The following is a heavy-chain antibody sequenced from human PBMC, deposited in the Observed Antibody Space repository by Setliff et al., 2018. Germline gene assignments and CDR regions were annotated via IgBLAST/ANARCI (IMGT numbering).Heavy chain of an antibody. V-gene: IGHV4-4*08. CDR2: IYASGST. CDR3: AREDGPNYYYYYMDI. D-gene: IGHD2-8*01. J-gene: IGHJ6*03. CDR1: GGSISSYY. Sequence: SETLSLTCTVSGGSISSYYWSWIRQPPGKGLEWIGYIYASGSTNYNPSLKSRVTISGDTSKNQFSLKLTSVTAADTAVYFCAREDGPNYYYYYMDIWGKGTTVTVSS.